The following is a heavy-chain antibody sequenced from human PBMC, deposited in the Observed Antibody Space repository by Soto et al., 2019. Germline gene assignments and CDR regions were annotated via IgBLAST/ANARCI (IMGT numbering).Heavy chain of an antibody. D-gene: IGHD3-10*01. CDR3: AREVQVHTPAFVY. J-gene: IGHJ4*02. V-gene: IGHV1-69*01. Sequence: QVQLVQSGAEMKKPGSSVKVSCQSSGGTFNTYAMNWVRQAPGQGPEWMGDISPMFGAATYAPKFQGRVTIPADESTGTSYMQLSSLTSEDTALYFCAREVQVHTPAFVYWGQGTLVTVSS. CDR2: ISPMFGAA. CDR1: GGTFNTYA.